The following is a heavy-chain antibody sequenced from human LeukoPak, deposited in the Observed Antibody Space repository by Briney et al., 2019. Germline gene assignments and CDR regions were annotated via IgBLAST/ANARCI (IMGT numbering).Heavy chain of an antibody. CDR1: GFTFSSYA. Sequence: GSLRLSCAASGFTFSSYAMSWVRQPPGKGLEWIGEINHSGSTNYNPSLKSRVTISVDTSKNQFSLKLSSVTAADTAVYYCARGLRYYDSSGYNHWGQGTLVTVSS. D-gene: IGHD3-22*01. CDR3: ARGLRYYDSSGYNH. CDR2: INHSGST. V-gene: IGHV4-34*01. J-gene: IGHJ5*02.